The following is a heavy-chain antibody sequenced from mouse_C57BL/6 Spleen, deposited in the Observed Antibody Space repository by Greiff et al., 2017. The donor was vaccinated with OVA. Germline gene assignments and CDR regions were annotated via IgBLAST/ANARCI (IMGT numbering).Heavy chain of an antibody. Sequence: QVQLQQSGAELVRPGASVTLSCKASGYTFTDYEMHWVKQTPVHGLEWIGAIDPETGGTAYNQKFKGKAILTADKSSSTAYMELRSLTSEDSAVYYCTRGSGYVGLDYWGQGTTLTVSS. CDR1: GYTFTDYE. CDR2: IDPETGGT. J-gene: IGHJ2*01. CDR3: TRGSGYVGLDY. V-gene: IGHV1-15*01. D-gene: IGHD3-2*02.